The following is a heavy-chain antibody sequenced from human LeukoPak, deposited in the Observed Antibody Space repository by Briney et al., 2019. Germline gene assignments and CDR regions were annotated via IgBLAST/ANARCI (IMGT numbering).Heavy chain of an antibody. J-gene: IGHJ4*02. Sequence: SQTLSLTCTVSGGSISCGGYSWSWIRQHPGKGLEWIGYIYYSGSTYYNPSLKSRVTISVDTSKNQFSLKLSSVTAADTAVYYCARAGSGDYLAGFDYWGQGTLVTVSS. D-gene: IGHD4-17*01. CDR3: ARAGSGDYLAGFDY. CDR1: GGSISCGGYS. CDR2: IYYSGST. V-gene: IGHV4-31*03.